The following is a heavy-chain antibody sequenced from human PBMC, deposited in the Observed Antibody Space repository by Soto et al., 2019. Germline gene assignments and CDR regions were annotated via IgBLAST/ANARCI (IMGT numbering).Heavy chain of an antibody. J-gene: IGHJ4*02. Sequence: QITLKESGPTLVKPTQTLTLTCTFSGFSLSTSGVGVGWIRQPPGKALEWLALIYWDDDKRYSPSLKSRLTITKDTSKNQVVLTMTNMDPVDTAPYFCAHNVYSYGSTTFYFDYWGQGTLVTVSS. V-gene: IGHV2-5*02. D-gene: IGHD5-18*01. CDR2: IYWDDDK. CDR3: AHNVYSYGSTTFYFDY. CDR1: GFSLSTSGVG.